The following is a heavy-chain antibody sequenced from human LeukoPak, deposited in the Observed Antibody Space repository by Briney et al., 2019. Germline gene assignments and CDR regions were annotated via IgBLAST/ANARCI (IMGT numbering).Heavy chain of an antibody. CDR3: ARPSPYYGYFDY. CDR1: GFTFSSYS. J-gene: IGHJ4*02. CDR2: ISSSSSYI. D-gene: IGHD3-10*01. Sequence: PGGSLRLSCAASGFTFSSYSMNWVRQAPGKGLEWVSSISSSSSYIYYADSVKGRFTISRDNAKNSLYLQMNSLRAEDTAVYYCARPSPYYGYFDYWGQGTLVTVSS. V-gene: IGHV3-21*01.